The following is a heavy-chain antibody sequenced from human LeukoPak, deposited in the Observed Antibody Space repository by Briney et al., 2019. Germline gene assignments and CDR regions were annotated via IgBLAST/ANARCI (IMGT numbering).Heavy chain of an antibody. CDR2: ITPSDGGT. Sequence: APVKVSCKASGYTFTIYFMHWVRQAPGQGLEWMGIITPSDGGTSYAQRFQGRVTMTRDTSTSTVHMELSSLRSEDTAVYYCARVGHPGAFDIWGQGTMVTVSS. CDR1: GYTFTIYF. J-gene: IGHJ3*02. CDR3: ARVGHPGAFDI. V-gene: IGHV1-46*01.